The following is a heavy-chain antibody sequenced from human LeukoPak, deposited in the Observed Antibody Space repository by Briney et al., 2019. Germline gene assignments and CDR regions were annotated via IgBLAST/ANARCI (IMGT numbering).Heavy chain of an antibody. Sequence: GGSLRLSCAASGFTFSSYGMHWVRQAPGKGLEWVAVIWYDGGNKYYADSVKGRFTISRDNSKNTLYLQMNSLRAEDTAVYYCARNNGRLGELSSYYFDYWGQGTLVTVSS. CDR3: ARNNGRLGELSSYYFDY. CDR1: GFTFSSYG. V-gene: IGHV3-33*01. CDR2: IWYDGGNK. J-gene: IGHJ4*02. D-gene: IGHD3-16*02.